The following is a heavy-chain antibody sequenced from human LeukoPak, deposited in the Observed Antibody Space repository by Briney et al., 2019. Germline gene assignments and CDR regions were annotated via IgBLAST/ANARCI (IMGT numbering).Heavy chain of an antibody. J-gene: IGHJ6*03. CDR1: GFTFSSYA. CDR2: INSSGGGT. Sequence: GGSLRLSCAASGFTFSSYAMNWVRQAPGKGLEWVSGINSSGGGTYYADSVKGRFTISRDNSKNTLYLQMNSLRAEDTAVYYCARDRYCSGGSCYFGHYYYYMDVWGKGTTVTVSS. CDR3: ARDRYCSGGSCYFGHYYYYMDV. D-gene: IGHD2-15*01. V-gene: IGHV3-23*01.